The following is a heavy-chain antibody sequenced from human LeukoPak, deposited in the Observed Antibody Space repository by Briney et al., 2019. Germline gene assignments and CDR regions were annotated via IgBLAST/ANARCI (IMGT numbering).Heavy chain of an antibody. CDR3: ARDAPQVPAAGVLAS. CDR1: GFTLSDNN. J-gene: IGHJ5*02. Sequence: PRGSLRLSCAASGFTLSDNNMSCVRHGPGEGLEWVSVMYSGVDTYYTNSVKGRFTFSRDISKNTLYLQMNGLRTDDTAMYYCARDAPQVPAAGVLASWGQGTLVTVSS. D-gene: IGHD6-13*01. V-gene: IGHV3-53*01. CDR2: MYSGVDT.